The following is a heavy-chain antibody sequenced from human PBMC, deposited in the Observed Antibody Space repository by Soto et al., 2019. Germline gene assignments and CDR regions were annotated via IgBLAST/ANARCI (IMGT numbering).Heavy chain of an antibody. CDR2: IFSNDEK. J-gene: IGHJ6*02. CDR1: GFSHRNTRMG. V-gene: IGHV2-26*01. CDR3: ARIGHYYYDMDD. Sequence: SGPTLVNPTETLTLTCTVSGFSHRNTRMGVSWIRQPPGKALEWLAHIFSNDEKSYSTSLKSRLTISKDTSKGQVVLTMTNMDPVDTGTYYCARIGHYYYDMDDWGQGTTVTVSS.